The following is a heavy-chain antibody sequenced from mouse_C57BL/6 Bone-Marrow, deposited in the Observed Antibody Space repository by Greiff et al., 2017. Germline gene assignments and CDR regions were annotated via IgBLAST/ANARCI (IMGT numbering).Heavy chain of an antibody. CDR3: AREGCSSSYVAWFAY. J-gene: IGHJ3*01. D-gene: IGHD1-1*01. Sequence: VQLQESGAELMKPGASVKLSCKATGYTFTGYWIEWVKQRPGHGLEWIGAILPGSGSTYYNEKFKGKATLTADTSSNTAYMQLRSLATEDSAIXYCAREGCSSSYVAWFAYWGQGTLVTVSA. V-gene: IGHV1-9*01. CDR2: ILPGSGST. CDR1: GYTFTGYW.